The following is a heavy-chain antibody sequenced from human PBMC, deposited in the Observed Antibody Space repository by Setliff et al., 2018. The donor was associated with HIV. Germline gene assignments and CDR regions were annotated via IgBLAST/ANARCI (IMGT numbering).Heavy chain of an antibody. CDR2: VTHSGST. CDR3: ARGRKKTLAVSGTRYFDF. V-gene: IGHV4-34*01. J-gene: IGHJ4*02. D-gene: IGHD6-19*01. Sequence: ETLSLTCAVYGGSLSGFYWTFIRQSPGKGLEWTGEVTHSGSTTYDPSLKSRITISVDTSKKQFSLKLTSVTAADMGVYYCARGRKKTLAVSGTRYFDFWGQGTLVTVSS. CDR1: GGSLSGFY.